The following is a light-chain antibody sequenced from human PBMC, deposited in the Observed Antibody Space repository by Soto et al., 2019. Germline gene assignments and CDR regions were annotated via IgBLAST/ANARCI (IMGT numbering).Light chain of an antibody. CDR1: QSVSSSY. CDR3: QQYGSSPYT. J-gene: IGKJ2*01. CDR2: GAS. Sequence: EIVLTQSPGTLSLSPGERATLSCRASQSVSSSYLAWYQQKPGQAPRLLIYGASSRATGIPDRFSGSGSGTHFTLTISRLEPEDIAVYYCQQYGSSPYTFGQGNKLEIK. V-gene: IGKV3-20*01.